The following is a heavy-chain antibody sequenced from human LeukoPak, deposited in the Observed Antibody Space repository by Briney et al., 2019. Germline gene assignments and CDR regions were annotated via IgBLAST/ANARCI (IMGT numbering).Heavy chain of an antibody. D-gene: IGHD6-6*01. Sequence: SQTLSLTCTVSGGSIRSGSYYWSWIRQPAGKGLEWIGRIYTSGRTNYNPSLKSRVTISVDTSKNQFSLKLSSVTAADTAVYYCARDNYSSSSGRFDYWGQGTLVTVSS. CDR2: IYTSGRT. CDR3: ARDNYSSSSGRFDY. CDR1: GGSIRSGSYY. J-gene: IGHJ4*02. V-gene: IGHV4-61*02.